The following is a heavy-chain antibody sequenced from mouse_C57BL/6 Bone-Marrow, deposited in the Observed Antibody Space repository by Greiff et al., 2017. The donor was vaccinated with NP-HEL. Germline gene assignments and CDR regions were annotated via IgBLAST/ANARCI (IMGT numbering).Heavy chain of an antibody. J-gene: IGHJ2*01. V-gene: IGHV2-2*01. D-gene: IGHD1-1*01. CDR3: ARNNGSSYEGYFDY. Sequence: QVQLQQSGPGLVQPSQSLSITCTVSGFSLTSYGVHWVRQSPGKGLEWLGVIWSGGSTDYNAAFISSLSISKDNSKCQVFFKMNSLQADDTAIYYCARNNGSSYEGYFDYWGQGTTLTVSS. CDR1: GFSLTSYG. CDR2: IWSGGST.